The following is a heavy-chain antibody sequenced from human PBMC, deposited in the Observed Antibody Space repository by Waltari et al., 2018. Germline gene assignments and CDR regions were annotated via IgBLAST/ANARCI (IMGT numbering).Heavy chain of an antibody. CDR3: AAERSGWYRGWFDP. Sequence: QVQLQESGPGLVKPSETLSLTCTVSGGSISRYYWSWIRQPAGKGLEWIGRIYTSGSTNYNPSLKSRVTMSVDTSKNQFSLKLSSVTAADTAVYYCAAERSGWYRGWFDPWGQGTLVTVSS. J-gene: IGHJ5*02. D-gene: IGHD6-19*01. V-gene: IGHV4-4*07. CDR2: IYTSGST. CDR1: GGSISRYY.